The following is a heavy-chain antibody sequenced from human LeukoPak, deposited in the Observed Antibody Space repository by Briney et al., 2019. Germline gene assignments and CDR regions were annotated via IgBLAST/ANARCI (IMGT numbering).Heavy chain of an antibody. Sequence: GGSLSLSCAVSGFTFDDYGMSWVRQAPGKALEGVSGINWNGGSTGYADSVKGRFTISRDNAKNSLYLQMNSLRAEDTALYYCARGATVCSNYGNYYMDVWGKGTTVTVSS. CDR2: INWNGGST. D-gene: IGHD4-11*01. V-gene: IGHV3-20*04. CDR3: ARGATVCSNYGNYYMDV. CDR1: GFTFDDYG. J-gene: IGHJ6*03.